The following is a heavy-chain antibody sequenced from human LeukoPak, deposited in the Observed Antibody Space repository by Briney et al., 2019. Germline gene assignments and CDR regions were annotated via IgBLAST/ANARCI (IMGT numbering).Heavy chain of an antibody. CDR1: GYTFTGYY. CDR3: ARESPSGSYLFDY. D-gene: IGHD1-26*01. Sequence: GASVKVSCKASGYTFTGYYMHWVRQAPGQGLEWMGWINPNSGGTNYAQKFQGRVTMTRDTSISTAYMELSRLRSDDTAVYYCARESPSGSYLFDYWGQGTLVTVSS. V-gene: IGHV1-2*02. CDR2: INPNSGGT. J-gene: IGHJ4*02.